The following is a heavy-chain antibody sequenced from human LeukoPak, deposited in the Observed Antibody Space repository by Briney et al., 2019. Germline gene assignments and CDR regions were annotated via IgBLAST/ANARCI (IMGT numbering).Heavy chain of an antibody. Sequence: ASVKVSCKASGGTFSSYAISWVRQAPGQGLEWMGGIIPIFGTANYAQKFQGRVTITADESTSTAYMELSSLRSEDTAVYYCARAKDIVVVVAATPTDYWGQGTLVTVSS. CDR3: ARAKDIVVVVAATPTDY. J-gene: IGHJ4*02. CDR1: GGTFSSYA. D-gene: IGHD2-15*01. V-gene: IGHV1-69*13. CDR2: IIPIFGTA.